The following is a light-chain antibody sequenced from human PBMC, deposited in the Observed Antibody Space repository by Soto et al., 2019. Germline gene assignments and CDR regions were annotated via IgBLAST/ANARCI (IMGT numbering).Light chain of an antibody. J-gene: IGLJ1*01. CDR2: EVS. V-gene: IGLV2-8*01. CDR1: SSDVGAYNY. Sequence: QSALTQPPSASGSVGQSVTTSCTGTSSDVGAYNYVSWYQQHPGKAPKLMIYEVSKRPSGVPDRFSGSKSGYTASLTVSGLQAEDEADYYCSSHAGNNNYVFGTGTKLTVL. CDR3: SSHAGNNNYV.